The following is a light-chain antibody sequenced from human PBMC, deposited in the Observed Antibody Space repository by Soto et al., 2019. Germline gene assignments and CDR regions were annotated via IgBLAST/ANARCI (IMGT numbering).Light chain of an antibody. CDR3: QSYDIALSASGV. Sequence: QSVLTQSPSVSGAPGQRVTISCTGSTSNIGAGYDVHWYQQLPGAAPTLLISSHNNRPSGVPDRFFGSKSGTSASLTIIGLQAEDEADYYCQSYDIALSASGVFGGGTKLTVL. J-gene: IGLJ3*02. CDR2: SHN. V-gene: IGLV1-40*01. CDR1: TSNIGAGYD.